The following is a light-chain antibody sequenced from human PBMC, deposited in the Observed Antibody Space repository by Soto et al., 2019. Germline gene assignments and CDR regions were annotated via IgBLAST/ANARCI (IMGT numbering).Light chain of an antibody. Sequence: DIQLTQSPSFLSASVGDRVTITCRASQGISSFLAWYQEKPGEAPKLLIYDASTLQSGVPSRFSGSVSGTEFTLTISSLKPEDFATYYCQQLDSYPITFGQGTRLEIK. V-gene: IGKV1-9*01. J-gene: IGKJ5*01. CDR1: QGISSF. CDR2: DAS. CDR3: QQLDSYPIT.